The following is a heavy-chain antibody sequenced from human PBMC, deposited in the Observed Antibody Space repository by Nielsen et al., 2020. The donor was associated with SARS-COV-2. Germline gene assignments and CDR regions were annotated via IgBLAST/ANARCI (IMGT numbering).Heavy chain of an antibody. CDR2: ISYDGSNK. CDR1: GFTFSGYD. Sequence: GESLKISCAASGFTFSGYDLHWVRQAPGKGLEWVAVISYDGSNKYYADSVKGRFTISRDNSKNTLYLQMNSLRAEDMAVYYCARSSGLINYFDYWGQGTLVTVSS. D-gene: IGHD3-10*01. J-gene: IGHJ4*02. V-gene: IGHV3-30*19. CDR3: ARSSGLINYFDY.